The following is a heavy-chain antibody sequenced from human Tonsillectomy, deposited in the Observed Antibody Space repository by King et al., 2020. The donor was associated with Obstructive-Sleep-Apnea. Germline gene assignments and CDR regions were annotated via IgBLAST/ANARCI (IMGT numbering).Heavy chain of an antibody. J-gene: IGHJ4*02. CDR3: ARGSGAGADY. D-gene: IGHD6-19*01. Sequence: VQLVESGGGLVKPGGSLRLSCAASGFTFSSYSMNWVRQAPGKGLGGGSSISSSSIYIYYADSGKGRFTNSRDNATNSLYLQMNSLRAEDTAVYYCARGSGAGADYWGQGTLVTVSS. V-gene: IGHV3-21*01. CDR1: GFTFSSYS. CDR2: ISSSSIYI.